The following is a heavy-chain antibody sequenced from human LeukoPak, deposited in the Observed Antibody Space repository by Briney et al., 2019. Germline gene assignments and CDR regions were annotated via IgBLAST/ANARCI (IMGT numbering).Heavy chain of an antibody. Sequence: PSETLSLTCTVSGGSISSSSYYWSWIRQPAGKGLEWIGRIYTSGSTNYNPSLKSRVTMSVDTSKNQFSLKLSSVTAADTAVYYCARGGHALYYGMDVWGQGTTVTVSS. V-gene: IGHV4-61*02. CDR3: ARGGHALYYGMDV. CDR1: GGSISSSSYY. CDR2: IYTSGST. J-gene: IGHJ6*02.